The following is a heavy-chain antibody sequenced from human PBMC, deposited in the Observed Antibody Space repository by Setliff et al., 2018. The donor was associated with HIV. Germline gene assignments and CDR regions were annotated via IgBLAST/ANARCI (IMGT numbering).Heavy chain of an antibody. CDR2: INPKSGVA. CDR1: GYTFTDFY. V-gene: IGHV1-2*06. CDR3: ARAHYLVAMTRNWFDP. Sequence: ASVKVSCKASGYTFTDFYIHWVRQAPGQGLEWIGRINPKSGVADYLKKFQGRVTMTTDTSTNTAHMELIRPRFDDTAVYYCARAHYLVAMTRNWFDPWGQGTLVTVSS. D-gene: IGHD5-12*01. J-gene: IGHJ5*02.